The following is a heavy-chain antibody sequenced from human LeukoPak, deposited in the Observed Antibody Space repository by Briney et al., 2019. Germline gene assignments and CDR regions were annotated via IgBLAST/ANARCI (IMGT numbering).Heavy chain of an antibody. Sequence: SETLSLTCTVSGGSISSYYWSWIRQPAGKGLEWIGRIYTSGSTNYNPSLKSRVTMSVDTSKNQFSLKLSSVTAADTAVYYCAREEDYYGSGSYCLLDPWGQGTLVTVYS. CDR2: IYTSGST. CDR3: AREEDYYGSGSYCLLDP. D-gene: IGHD3-10*01. CDR1: GGSISSYY. V-gene: IGHV4-4*07. J-gene: IGHJ5*02.